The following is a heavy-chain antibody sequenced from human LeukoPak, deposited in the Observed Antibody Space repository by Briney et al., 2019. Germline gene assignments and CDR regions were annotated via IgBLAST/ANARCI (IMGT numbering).Heavy chain of an antibody. V-gene: IGHV4-38-2*01. J-gene: IGHJ4*02. Sequence: PSETLSLTCGVSGYSISSGYYWGWIRQSPGKGLEWIGSIFHSGKTYYNLSLKSRVTISVDTSKNQFSLKLTSVTAAGTAVYYCARGDIPDFWGQGTLVTVSS. CDR2: IFHSGKT. CDR3: ARGDIPDF. D-gene: IGHD2-21*01. CDR1: GYSISSGYY.